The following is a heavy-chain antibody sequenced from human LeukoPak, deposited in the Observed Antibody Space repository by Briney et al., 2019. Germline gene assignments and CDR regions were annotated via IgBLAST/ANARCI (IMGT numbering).Heavy chain of an antibody. D-gene: IGHD2-15*01. Sequence: PSETLSLTCTVSGGSLSTSSYYWGWIRQPPGQVLEWLGTIYYSGTIYYNPSLRSRVIISADTSKNQFSLRLTSVTAADTAVYYCARQEGYCRGGSCYGYFDYWGQGSLVTVS. V-gene: IGHV4-39*01. CDR3: ARQEGYCRGGSCYGYFDY. J-gene: IGHJ4*02. CDR1: GGSLSTSSYY. CDR2: IYYSGTI.